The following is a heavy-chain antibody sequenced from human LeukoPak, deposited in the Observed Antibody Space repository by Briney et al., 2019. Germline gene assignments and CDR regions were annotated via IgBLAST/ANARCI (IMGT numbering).Heavy chain of an antibody. D-gene: IGHD3-22*01. Sequence: PSETLSLTCTVSGGSISSGGYYWSWIRQHPGKGLEWIGYIYYSGSTYYNPSLKSRVTISADTSKNQFSLKLSSVTAADTAVYCCARTGDSSGYYPRWGQGTLVTVSS. CDR3: ARTGDSSGYYPR. CDR2: IYYSGST. V-gene: IGHV4-31*03. CDR1: GGSISSGGYY. J-gene: IGHJ4*02.